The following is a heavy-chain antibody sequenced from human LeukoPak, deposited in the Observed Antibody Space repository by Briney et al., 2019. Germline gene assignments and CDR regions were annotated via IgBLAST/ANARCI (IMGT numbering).Heavy chain of an antibody. J-gene: IGHJ4*02. Sequence: SETLSLTCTVSGGSISSYYWSWIRQPPGKGLEWIGYIYYSGSTNYNPSLKSRVTISVDTSKNQFSLKLSSATAADTAVYYCARHGMGSSWLRVDYWGQGTLVTVSS. CDR3: ARHGMGSSWLRVDY. CDR2: IYYSGST. CDR1: GGSISSYY. V-gene: IGHV4-59*08. D-gene: IGHD6-13*01.